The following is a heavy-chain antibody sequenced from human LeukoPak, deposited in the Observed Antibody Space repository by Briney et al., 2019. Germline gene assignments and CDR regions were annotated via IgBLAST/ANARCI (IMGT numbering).Heavy chain of an antibody. CDR3: TRDIVWQQLVLGYYYYYMDV. V-gene: IGHV3-49*04. D-gene: IGHD6-13*01. Sequence: PGGSLRLSCTASGFTFGGYAMSWVRQAPGKGLEWVGFIRSKAYGGTTEYAASVKGRFTISRDDSKSIAYLQMNSLKTEDTAVDYCTRDIVWQQLVLGYYYYYMDVWGKGTTVTVSS. J-gene: IGHJ6*03. CDR1: GFTFGGYA. CDR2: IRSKAYGGTT.